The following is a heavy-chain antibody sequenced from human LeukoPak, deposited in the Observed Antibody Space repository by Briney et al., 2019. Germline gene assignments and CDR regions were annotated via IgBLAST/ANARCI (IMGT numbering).Heavy chain of an antibody. V-gene: IGHV4-39*07. CDR2: ISYSGTT. J-gene: IGHJ4*02. D-gene: IGHD3-16*01. Sequence: SETLSLTCSVSGASVSAMTNYWGWIRQPPGKGLEWIATISYSGTTYYSPSLQSRVTISADPSKNQFSLNLRSVTAADTAIYYCAGDSTSSRRFGVWGQGILVTVSS. CDR1: GASVSAMTNY. CDR3: AGDSTSSRRFGV.